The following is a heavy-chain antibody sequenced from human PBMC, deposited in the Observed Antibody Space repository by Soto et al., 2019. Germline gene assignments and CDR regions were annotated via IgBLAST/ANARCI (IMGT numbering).Heavy chain of an antibody. CDR3: AKDLYTTVWFVSLGH. V-gene: IGHV3-23*01. Sequence: PGGSLRLSCAASGFTFSSYAMNWVRQAPGKGLEWVLGISGSADTTHHADFVKGRFTISRDNSKNTLYLQLNSLRAEDTAIYYCAKDLYTTVWFVSLGHWGQGTLVTVSS. CDR1: GFTFSSYA. J-gene: IGHJ5*02. D-gene: IGHD1-1*01. CDR2: ISGSADTT.